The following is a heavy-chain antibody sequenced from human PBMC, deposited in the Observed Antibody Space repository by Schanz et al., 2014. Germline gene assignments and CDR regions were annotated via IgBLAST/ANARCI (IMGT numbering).Heavy chain of an antibody. CDR2: IKQDGSEK. CDR3: ARDNYYGSGSCAY. CDR1: GFTFSTYA. D-gene: IGHD3-10*01. J-gene: IGHJ4*02. V-gene: IGHV3-7*01. Sequence: EVQLLDSGGGLVQPGGSLRLSCAASGFTFSTYAMSWVRQASGKGLEWVANIKQDGSEKYYVDAVKGRFTISRDNAKNSMYLHMKSLRGEDTAVYYCARDNYYGSGSCAYWGQGTLVTVSS.